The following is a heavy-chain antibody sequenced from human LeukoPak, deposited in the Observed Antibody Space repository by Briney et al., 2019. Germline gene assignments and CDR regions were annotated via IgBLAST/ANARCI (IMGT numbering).Heavy chain of an antibody. V-gene: IGHV3-23*01. D-gene: IGHD3-9*01. CDR1: GFTFSSYG. J-gene: IGHJ4*02. Sequence: GGSLRLSRTPSGFTFSSYGLSWVAPAPGKGLEWVSDLSGSGGSTYYADSVKSRFTISRVNSKNTLYLQMNSLRAEDTAVYYCAKVLDYDILTGYFEAKDPFDYWGQGTLVTVSS. CDR2: LSGSGGST. CDR3: AKVLDYDILTGYFEAKDPFDY.